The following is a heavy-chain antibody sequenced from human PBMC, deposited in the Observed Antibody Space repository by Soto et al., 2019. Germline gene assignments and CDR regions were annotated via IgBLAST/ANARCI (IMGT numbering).Heavy chain of an antibody. V-gene: IGHV3-66*01. D-gene: IGHD5-12*01. Sequence: GGSLRLSCAASGLTVSSNYMSWVRQAPGKGLEWVSVIYSGGSTYYADSVKGRFTISRDNSKNTLYLQMNSLRAEDTAVYYCAREDGYRGGDAFDIWGQGTMVTVSS. J-gene: IGHJ3*02. CDR1: GLTVSSNY. CDR3: AREDGYRGGDAFDI. CDR2: IYSGGST.